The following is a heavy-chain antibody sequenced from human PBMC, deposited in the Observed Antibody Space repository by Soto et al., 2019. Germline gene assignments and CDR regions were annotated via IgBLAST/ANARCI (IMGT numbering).Heavy chain of an antibody. V-gene: IGHV3-15*01. D-gene: IGHD5-12*01. CDR2: IKSNTDGGTI. J-gene: IGHJ4*02. CDR1: GFTFSNAW. Sequence: EVQLVESGGGLVKPGGSLRLCCAASGFTFSNAWMSWVRQAPGKGLEWVGRIKSNTDGGTIDYAAPVKGRFTISRDDSKNTLYLQMNSLKTEDTAVYYCNIGTRSFSGYERGYWGQGTLVTVSS. CDR3: NIGTRSFSGYERGY.